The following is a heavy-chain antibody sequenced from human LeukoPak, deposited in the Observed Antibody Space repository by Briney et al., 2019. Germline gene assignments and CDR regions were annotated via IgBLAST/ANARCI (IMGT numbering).Heavy chain of an antibody. Sequence: GGSLRLSCAASGFTFSSYSMNWVRQAPGKGLEWVSSISSSSSYIYYADSVKGRFTISRDNAKNTLYLQMNSLRAEDTAVYYCAKANYYASGSLISWGQGTLVTVSS. D-gene: IGHD3-10*01. J-gene: IGHJ4*02. CDR2: ISSSSSYI. CDR3: AKANYYASGSLIS. CDR1: GFTFSSYS. V-gene: IGHV3-21*04.